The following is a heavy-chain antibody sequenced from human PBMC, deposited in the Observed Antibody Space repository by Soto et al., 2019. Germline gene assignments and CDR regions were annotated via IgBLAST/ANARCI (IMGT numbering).Heavy chain of an antibody. CDR3: ARRIAAATGAFDI. Sequence: SETLSPTCTVSGGSISSSSYYWGWIRQPPGKGLEWIGSIYYSGSTYYNPSLKSRVTISVDTSKNQFSLKLSSVTAADTAVYYCARRIAAATGAFDIWGQGTMVTVSS. J-gene: IGHJ3*02. CDR1: GGSISSSSYY. CDR2: IYYSGST. D-gene: IGHD6-13*01. V-gene: IGHV4-39*01.